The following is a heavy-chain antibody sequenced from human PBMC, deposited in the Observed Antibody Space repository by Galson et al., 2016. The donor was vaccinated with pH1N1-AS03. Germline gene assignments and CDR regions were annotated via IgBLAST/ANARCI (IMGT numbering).Heavy chain of an antibody. CDR1: GGSVTSDTYY. CDR3: ARDKGTVTGEGMYYGMDV. V-gene: IGHV4-61*01. J-gene: IGHJ6*02. Sequence: SETLSLTCTVSGGSVTSDTYYWTWIRQPPGKGLEWIGYIYYTESTNYNPSLKIRVTMSVDTSKNQFSLKLTSVTAADTAVYSCARDKGTVTGEGMYYGMDVWGQGTTVTVSS. CDR2: IYYTEST. D-gene: IGHD4-17*01.